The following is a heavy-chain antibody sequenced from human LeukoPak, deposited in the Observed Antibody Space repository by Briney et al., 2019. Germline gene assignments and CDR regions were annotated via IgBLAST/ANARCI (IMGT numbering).Heavy chain of an antibody. CDR3: AKSNGYGLVDI. Sequence: SSETLSLTCAVYGGSLSDYYWSWIRQSPGKGLEWIGEISHRGRTYYNLSLKSRVTISLDTSRNQFSLKLNSVTAADTAVYYCAKSNGYGLVDIWGQGTMVTVSS. CDR1: GGSLSDYY. D-gene: IGHD3-10*01. CDR2: ISHRGRT. V-gene: IGHV4-34*01. J-gene: IGHJ3*02.